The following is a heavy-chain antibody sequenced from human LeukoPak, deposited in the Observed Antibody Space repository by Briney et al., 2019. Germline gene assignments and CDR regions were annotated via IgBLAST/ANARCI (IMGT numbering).Heavy chain of an antibody. D-gene: IGHD1-7*01. V-gene: IGHV4-38-2*02. CDR1: GYSISSGYY. CDR3: ARDGITGTTSSKFDP. CDR2: IYHSGST. J-gene: IGHJ5*02. Sequence: SETLSLTCTVSGYSISSGYYWGWIRQPPGKGLEWIGSIYHSGSTYYNPSLKSRVTISVDTSKNQFSLKLSSVTAADTAVYYCARDGITGTTSSKFDPWGQGTLVTVSS.